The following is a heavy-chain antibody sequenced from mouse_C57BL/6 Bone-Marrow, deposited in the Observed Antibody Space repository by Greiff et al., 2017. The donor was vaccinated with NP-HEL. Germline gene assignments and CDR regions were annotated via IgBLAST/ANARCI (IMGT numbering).Heavy chain of an antibody. CDR2: IYYSGTI. CDR1: GISITTGNYR. Sequence: EVKLEESGPGLVKPSQTVFLTCTVTGISITTGNYRWSWIRQFPGNKLEWIGYIYYSGTITYNPSLTSRTTITRDTPKNQFFLEMNSLTAEDTATYYCAREQLQGLYAMDYWGQGTSVTVSS. J-gene: IGHJ4*01. CDR3: AREQLQGLYAMDY. V-gene: IGHV3-5*01. D-gene: IGHD6-1*01.